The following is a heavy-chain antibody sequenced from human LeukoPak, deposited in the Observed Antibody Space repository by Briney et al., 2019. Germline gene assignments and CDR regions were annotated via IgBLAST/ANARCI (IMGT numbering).Heavy chain of an antibody. Sequence: GGSLRLSCEVSGFGISNYWMTWVRQAPGKGLEWVANINQDGSEKYYVDSVKGRFTISRDNAENSMDLRMNSLRAEDTALYYCAKAREQLPNYYFDYWGQGTLVTVSS. CDR1: GFGISNYW. J-gene: IGHJ4*02. V-gene: IGHV3-7*03. CDR2: INQDGSEK. CDR3: AKAREQLPNYYFDY. D-gene: IGHD6-13*01.